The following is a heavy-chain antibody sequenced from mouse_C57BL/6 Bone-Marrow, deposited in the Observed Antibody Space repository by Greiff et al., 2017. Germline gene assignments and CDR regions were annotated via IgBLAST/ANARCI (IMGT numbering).Heavy chain of an antibody. CDR3: TPDGYSYD. J-gene: IGHJ2*01. CDR1: GFNIKDDY. Sequence: EVQLQQSGAELVRPGASVKLSCTASGFNIKDDYMHWVKQRPEQGLEWIGWIDPENGDTEYASKFQGKATITADTTSNTAYLQLSSLTSEDTAVYYCTPDGYSYDWGQGTTLTVSS. V-gene: IGHV14-4*01. CDR2: IDPENGDT. D-gene: IGHD2-3*01.